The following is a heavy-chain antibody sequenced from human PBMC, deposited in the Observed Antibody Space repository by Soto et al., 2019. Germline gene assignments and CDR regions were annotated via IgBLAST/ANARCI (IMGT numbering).Heavy chain of an antibody. CDR2: GYYSGST. CDR1: GTSMRGHF. Sequence: ASETLSLTCTVSGTSMRGHFWSWMRQPPGKGLEWIGYGYYSGSTLYNPSLKSRVTISLDTSKNHFSLRLNSVTSADTAVYYCARGVYLSLVRTGWFDPWGQGTLVTVSS. J-gene: IGHJ5*02. CDR3: ARGVYLSLVRTGWFDP. V-gene: IGHV4-59*11. D-gene: IGHD3-10*01.